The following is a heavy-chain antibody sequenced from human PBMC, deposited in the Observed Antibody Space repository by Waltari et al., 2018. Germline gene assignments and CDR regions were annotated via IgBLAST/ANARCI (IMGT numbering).Heavy chain of an antibody. CDR2: IIPIFGTA. CDR3: ARDKGVTGTTDDAFDI. D-gene: IGHD1-7*01. V-gene: IGHV1-69*01. J-gene: IGHJ3*02. CDR1: GGTFSSYA. Sequence: QVQLVQSGAEVKKPGSSVKVSCKASGGTFSSYAISWVRQAPGQGLEWMGGIIPIFGTANDAQKVQGRVTITADESTSTAYMELSSLRSEDTAVYYCARDKGVTGTTDDAFDIWGQGTMVTVSS.